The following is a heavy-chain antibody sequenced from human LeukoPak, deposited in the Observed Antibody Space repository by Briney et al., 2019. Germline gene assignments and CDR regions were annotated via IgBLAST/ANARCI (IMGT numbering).Heavy chain of an antibody. CDR2: ISYDGSNK. CDR3: AREGLVVY. J-gene: IGHJ4*02. CDR1: GLTFSSYA. Sequence: GRSLRLSCAASGLTFSSYAMHWVRQAPGKGLEWVAVISYDGSNKYYADSVKGRFTISRDNSKNTLYLQMNSLRAEDTAVYYCAREGLVVYWGQGTLVTVSS. V-gene: IGHV3-30-3*01. D-gene: IGHD6-19*01.